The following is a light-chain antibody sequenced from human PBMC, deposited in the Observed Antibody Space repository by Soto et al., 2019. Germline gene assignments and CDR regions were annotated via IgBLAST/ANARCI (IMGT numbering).Light chain of an antibody. V-gene: IGKV1-5*03. CDR2: QAS. J-gene: IGKJ3*01. CDR3: QQYKISPFT. CDR1: QSISTW. Sequence: DIQMTQSPSTLSASVGDRVTITCRASQSISTWLAWYQQKPGKATKVLIYQASGLKSWVPSRFIGCGSETALTITISGLQPDDFANYDCQQYKISPFTFGPGTKV.